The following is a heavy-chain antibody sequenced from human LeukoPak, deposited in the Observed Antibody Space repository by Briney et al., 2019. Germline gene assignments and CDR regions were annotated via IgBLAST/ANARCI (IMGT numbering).Heavy chain of an antibody. J-gene: IGHJ6*02. V-gene: IGHV4-59*01. CDR1: GGSISGYY. CDR2: IYYSGST. Sequence: SETLSLTCTVSGGSISGYYWSWIRQPPGKGLEWIGYIYYSGSTNYNPSLKSRVTISVDTSKNQFSLKLSSVTAADTAVYYCARSMGYYYYYGMDVWGQGTTVTVSS. CDR3: ARSMGYYYYYGMDV. D-gene: IGHD6-6*01.